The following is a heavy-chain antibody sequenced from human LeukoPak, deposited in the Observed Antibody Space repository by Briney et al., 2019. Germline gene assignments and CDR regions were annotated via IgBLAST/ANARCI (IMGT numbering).Heavy chain of an antibody. Sequence: ASVKVSCKASGYTFTGYYIHWVRQAPGQGLEWVGWINPNNGGTNYAQKFQGRVIMTRDTSISTAYMELSRLRSDDTAVYYCARAPRGSSTWYIVYWGQGTLVTVSS. CDR3: ARAPRGSSTWYIVY. J-gene: IGHJ4*02. CDR2: INPNNGGT. V-gene: IGHV1-2*02. D-gene: IGHD6-13*01. CDR1: GYTFTGYY.